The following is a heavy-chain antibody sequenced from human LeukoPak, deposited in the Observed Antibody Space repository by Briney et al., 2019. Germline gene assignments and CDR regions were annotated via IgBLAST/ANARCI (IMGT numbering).Heavy chain of an antibody. D-gene: IGHD6-6*01. Sequence: GGSLRLSCEASGFTFSSYWMHWVRQVPGKGLVRVSRINIDGSSTTYADSVKGRFTISRDNVRNTLYVQLNSLRVEDTAVYYCARAGISGRPPDYSGQGTLVTVSS. J-gene: IGHJ4*02. CDR3: ARAGISGRPPDY. V-gene: IGHV3-74*01. CDR1: GFTFSSYW. CDR2: INIDGSST.